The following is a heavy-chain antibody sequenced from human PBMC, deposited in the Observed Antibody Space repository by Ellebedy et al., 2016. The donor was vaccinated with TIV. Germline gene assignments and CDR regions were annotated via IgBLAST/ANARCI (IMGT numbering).Heavy chain of an antibody. Sequence: MPSETLSLTCTVSGGSISGSSHYWAWIRQPPGKGLEWIGSIYYSGSTYYNPSLKSRVTISVDTSKKQFSLKLSSVTAADTAVYYFARQDSGRYNYYGMDVWGQGTTVTVSS. J-gene: IGHJ6*02. CDR1: GGSISGSSHY. CDR2: IYYSGST. CDR3: ARQDSGRYNYYGMDV. D-gene: IGHD1-26*01. V-gene: IGHV4-39*01.